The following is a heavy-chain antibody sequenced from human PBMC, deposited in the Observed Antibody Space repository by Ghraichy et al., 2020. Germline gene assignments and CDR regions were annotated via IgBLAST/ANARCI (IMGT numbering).Heavy chain of an antibody. D-gene: IGHD3-16*01. CDR2: SRYTGST. J-gene: IGHJ6*03. CDR1: GGSFTGYY. V-gene: IGHV4-34*01. Sequence: SETLSLTCAVYGGSFTGYYWSWIRQPPGKGLEWIGESRYTGSTKYNPSLESRVTVSVDTSNNQFSLKLSSVTAADTGIYYCARAERYCYAFGYYYFMDVWGKGTTVTVSS. CDR3: ARAERYCYAFGYYYFMDV.